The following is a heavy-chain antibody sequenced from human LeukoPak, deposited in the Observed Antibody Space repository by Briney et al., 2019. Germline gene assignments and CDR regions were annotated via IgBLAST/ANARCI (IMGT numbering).Heavy chain of an antibody. Sequence: GGSLRLSCAASGFTFDDYAMHWVRQAPGKGLEWVSGISWNSGSIGYADSVKGRFTISRDSAKNSLYLQVNSLRAEDMALYYCAKDNRYDSSGYYYWYFDLWGRGTLVTVSS. CDR3: AKDNRYDSSGYYYWYFDL. J-gene: IGHJ2*01. D-gene: IGHD3-22*01. CDR2: ISWNSGSI. V-gene: IGHV3-9*03. CDR1: GFTFDDYA.